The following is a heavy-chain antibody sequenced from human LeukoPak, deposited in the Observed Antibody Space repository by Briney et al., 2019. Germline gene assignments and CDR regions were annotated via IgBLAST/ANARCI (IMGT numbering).Heavy chain of an antibody. CDR1: GFSFNNNY. CDR3: TRSVGGSWEGFDY. CDR2: IYRNGSS. Sequence: GGSLRLSCAASGFSFNNNYMTWVRLAPGKGLECVSVIYRNGSSYYADSVRGRFTISRDNSKSTVYLQMSSLRVDDTATYYRTRSVGGSWEGFDYWGQGTLVTVSS. J-gene: IGHJ4*02. D-gene: IGHD1-26*01. V-gene: IGHV3-66*01.